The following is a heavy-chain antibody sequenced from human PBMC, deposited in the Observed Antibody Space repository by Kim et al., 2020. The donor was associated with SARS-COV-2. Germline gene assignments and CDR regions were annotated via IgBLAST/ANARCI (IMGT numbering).Heavy chain of an antibody. Sequence: YADPVKGRFTISRDNSKNTLYLQMNSLRAEDTAVYDCARVTTSCYYYGMDVWGQGTTVTVSS. CDR3: ARVTTSCYYYGMDV. V-gene: IGHV3-30*07. J-gene: IGHJ6*02. D-gene: IGHD4-4*01.